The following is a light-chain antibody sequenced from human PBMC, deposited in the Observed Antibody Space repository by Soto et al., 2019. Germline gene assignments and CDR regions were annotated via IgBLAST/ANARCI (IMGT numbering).Light chain of an antibody. CDR1: QSVSSSY. Sequence: EIVLTHSPGTLSLSPWEIATLSCRASQSVSSSYLAWYQQKPVQPPRLLIYAASSRATGIPDRLSGSGSGTEFTLTITSLQSEDFAVYYCQQYNNWPLWTFGQGTKVDIK. CDR2: AAS. V-gene: IGKV3-20*01. CDR3: QQYNNWPLWT. J-gene: IGKJ1*01.